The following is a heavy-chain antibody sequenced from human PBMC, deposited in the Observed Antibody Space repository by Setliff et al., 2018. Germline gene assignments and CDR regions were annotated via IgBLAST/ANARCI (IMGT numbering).Heavy chain of an antibody. CDR1: GFTFSSYW. J-gene: IGHJ4*02. CDR2: INQYGSEK. Sequence: PGESLKISCAASGFTFSSYWMTWARQAPGKGLEWVANINQYGSEKYYVDSVKGRFTISRDNAKESLDLQMNSLRVDDTAVYYCARPGRSNYWDSFDYWGQGILVTVSS. CDR3: ARPGRSNYWDSFDY. D-gene: IGHD3-10*01. V-gene: IGHV3-7*01.